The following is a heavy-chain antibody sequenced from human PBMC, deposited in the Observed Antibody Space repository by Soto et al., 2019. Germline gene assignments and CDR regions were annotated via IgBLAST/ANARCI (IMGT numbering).Heavy chain of an antibody. CDR1: GFTFSSYA. CDR3: AKASSGWYSRFDY. V-gene: IGHV3-23*01. Sequence: PGGSLRLSCAASGFTFSSYAMSWVRQAPGKGLEWVSAISGSGGSTYYADSVKGRFTISRDNSKNTLYLQMNSLRAEGTAVYYCAKASSGWYSRFDYWGQGTLVTVSS. D-gene: IGHD6-19*01. CDR2: ISGSGGST. J-gene: IGHJ4*02.